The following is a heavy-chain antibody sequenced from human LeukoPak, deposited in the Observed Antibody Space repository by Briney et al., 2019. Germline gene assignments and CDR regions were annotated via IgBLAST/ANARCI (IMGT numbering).Heavy chain of an antibody. CDR3: ALPTGGYYFRGAFDI. CDR1: GGTFSSYA. D-gene: IGHD3-22*01. J-gene: IGHJ3*02. Sequence: ASVKVSCKASGGTFSSYAISWVRQAPGQGLEWMGGIIPIFGTANYAQKFQGRVTITADKSTSTAYMELSSLRSEDTAVYYCALPTGGYYFRGAFDIWGQGTMVTVSS. V-gene: IGHV1-69*06. CDR2: IIPIFGTA.